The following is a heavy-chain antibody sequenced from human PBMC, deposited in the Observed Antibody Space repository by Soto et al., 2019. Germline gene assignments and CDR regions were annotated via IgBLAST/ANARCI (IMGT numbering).Heavy chain of an antibody. CDR1: GFTFSSYG. V-gene: IGHV3-33*01. Sequence: QVQLVESGGGVVQPGRSLRLSCAASGFTFSSYGMHWVRQAPGKGLEWVAVIWYDGSNKYYADSVKGRFTISRDNSKNTLYLQMNSLRAEDTAVYYCARDGGELLDAFDIWGQGTMVTVSS. J-gene: IGHJ3*02. CDR3: ARDGGELLDAFDI. CDR2: IWYDGSNK. D-gene: IGHD1-26*01.